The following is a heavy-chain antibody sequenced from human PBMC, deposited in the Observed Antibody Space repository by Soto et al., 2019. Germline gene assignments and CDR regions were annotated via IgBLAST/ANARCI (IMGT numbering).Heavy chain of an antibody. CDR2: INQDGSEK. CDR3: ARGPTSSSMNYYYYMDV. V-gene: IGHV3-7*01. CDR1: GFTXSSYW. Sequence: GGSLRLSCAASGFTXSSYWMSWVRQAPGKGLEWVANINQDGSEKYYADSVKGRFTISRDNTRLYLQMDRLRAEDTAVYYCARGPTSSSMNYYYYMDVWGKGTTVTVSS. D-gene: IGHD6-6*01. J-gene: IGHJ6*03.